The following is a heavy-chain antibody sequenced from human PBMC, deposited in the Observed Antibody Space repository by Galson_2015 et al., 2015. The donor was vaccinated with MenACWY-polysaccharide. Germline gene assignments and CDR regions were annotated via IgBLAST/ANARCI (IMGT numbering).Heavy chain of an antibody. CDR3: ARDSGIAGADDY. J-gene: IGHJ4*02. Sequence: SLRLSCAASGFSIHTYTVIWVRQVPGKGLEWLSYINSGSTTIHYADSVKGRFTVSRDNVKNSVYLQMNSLRDDDTAVYYCARDSGIAGADDYWSQGTLVTVSS. CDR1: GFSIHTYT. D-gene: IGHD6-13*01. V-gene: IGHV3-48*02. CDR2: INSGSTTI.